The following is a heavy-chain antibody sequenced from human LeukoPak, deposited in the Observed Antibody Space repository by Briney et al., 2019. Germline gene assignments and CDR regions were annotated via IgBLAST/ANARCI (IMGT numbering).Heavy chain of an antibody. D-gene: IGHD2-21*02. V-gene: IGHV4-59*05. CDR1: GGSISSYY. CDR3: TIVVVTAIIY. J-gene: IGHJ4*02. Sequence: SETLSLTCTVSGGSISSYYWSWLRQPAGKGLEWIGSIYYSGSTYYNPSLKSRVTISVDTSKNQFSLKLSSVTAADTAVYYCTIVVVTAIIYWGQGTLVTVSS. CDR2: IYYSGST.